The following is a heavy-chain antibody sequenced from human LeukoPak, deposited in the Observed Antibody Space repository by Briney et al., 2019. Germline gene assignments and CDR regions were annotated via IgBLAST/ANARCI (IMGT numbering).Heavy chain of an antibody. CDR3: ASWTMIVVVIPY. CDR2: ISGSGGST. D-gene: IGHD3-22*01. V-gene: IGHV3-23*01. Sequence: GGSPRLSCAASGFTFSSYAMSWVRQAPGKGLEWVSAISGSGGSTYYADSVKGRFTISRDNSKNTLYLQMNSLRAEDTAVYYCASWTMIVVVIPYWGQGTLVTVSS. CDR1: GFTFSSYA. J-gene: IGHJ4*02.